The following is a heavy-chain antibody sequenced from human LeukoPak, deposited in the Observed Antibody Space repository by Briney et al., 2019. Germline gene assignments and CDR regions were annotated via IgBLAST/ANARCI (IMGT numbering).Heavy chain of an antibody. CDR3: TKSGYGGNWFDP. V-gene: IGHV3-74*01. J-gene: IGHJ5*02. Sequence: GGSLRLSCEASGLTFTTSWMHLVRQAPGKGLVWVSRINNDGRNTRYADSVKGRFTISRDNAKNTLFLQMDSLRAEDTAVYYCTKSGYGGNWFDPWGQGTLVTVSA. D-gene: IGHD4-23*01. CDR2: INNDGRNT. CDR1: GLTFTTSW.